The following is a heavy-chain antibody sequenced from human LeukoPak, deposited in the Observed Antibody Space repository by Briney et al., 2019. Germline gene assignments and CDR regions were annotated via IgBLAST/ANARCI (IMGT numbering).Heavy chain of an antibody. CDR2: IYCSGST. CDR1: GGSISSSSYY. CDR3: ARHLRRAGAFDI. D-gene: IGHD3-10*01. J-gene: IGHJ3*02. V-gene: IGHV4-39*01. Sequence: SETLSLTCTVSGGSISSSSYYWGWIRQPPGKGLEWIGSIYCSGSTYYNPSLKSRVTISVDTSKNQFSLKLSSVTAADTAVYYCARHLRRAGAFDIWGHGTMVTVSS.